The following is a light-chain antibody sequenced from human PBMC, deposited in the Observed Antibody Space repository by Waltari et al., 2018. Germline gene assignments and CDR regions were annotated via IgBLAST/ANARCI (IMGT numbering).Light chain of an antibody. CDR2: GAS. V-gene: IGKV1D-8*02. CDR3: QHYYNFPWT. Sequence: TQSPSLLSASPGDRVTITCRMSQGISTYLAWYQQKPGRAPDLLIYGASILHSGVPSRFSGSGSGTDFTLTISSLQSEDVATYYCQHYYNFPWTFGQGTKVEIK. CDR1: QGISTY. J-gene: IGKJ1*01.